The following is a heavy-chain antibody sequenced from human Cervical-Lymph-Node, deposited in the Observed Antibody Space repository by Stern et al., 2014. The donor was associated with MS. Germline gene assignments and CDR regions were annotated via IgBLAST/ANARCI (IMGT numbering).Heavy chain of an antibody. J-gene: IGHJ6*02. V-gene: IGHV7-4-1*02. D-gene: IGHD4-17*01. CDR2: ISTNTGNP. Sequence: VQLEESGSELKKPGASVKVSCKASGYSFTSYAINWVRQAPGQGLEWMGWISTNTGNPSYAQGFTGRFVFSLDTSVSTAYLQISSLKSEDTAVYFCARDATTVTTYVDVWGQGTTVTVSS. CDR3: ARDATTVTTYVDV. CDR1: GYSFTSYA.